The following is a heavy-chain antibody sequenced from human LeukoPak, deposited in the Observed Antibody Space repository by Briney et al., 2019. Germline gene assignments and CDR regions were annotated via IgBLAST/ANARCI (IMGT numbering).Heavy chain of an antibody. CDR1: GDSISNPYY. CDR2: ISHSGST. V-gene: IGHV4-38-2*02. D-gene: IGHD1-1*01. Sequence: SETLSLTCTVSGDSISNPYYWGWIRQPPGKGLEWIGSISHSGSTFYTPSLRSRVTISLDTSKNQFSLKLNSVTAADTAVYYCARDTWKDYYYYFMDVRGKGTTVTVSS. CDR3: ARDTWKDYYYYFMDV. J-gene: IGHJ6*03.